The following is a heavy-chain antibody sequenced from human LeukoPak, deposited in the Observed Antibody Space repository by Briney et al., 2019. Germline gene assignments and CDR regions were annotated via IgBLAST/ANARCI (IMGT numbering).Heavy chain of an antibody. V-gene: IGHV4-4*07. Sequence: SETLSLTCTVPGGSISSYYWSWIRQPAGKGLEWIGRIYTSGSTNYNPSLKSRVTMSVDTSKNQFSLKLSSVTAADTAVYYCARDRNDILTGYPENWFDPWGQGTLVTVSS. D-gene: IGHD3-9*01. CDR3: ARDRNDILTGYPENWFDP. CDR2: IYTSGST. J-gene: IGHJ5*02. CDR1: GGSISSYY.